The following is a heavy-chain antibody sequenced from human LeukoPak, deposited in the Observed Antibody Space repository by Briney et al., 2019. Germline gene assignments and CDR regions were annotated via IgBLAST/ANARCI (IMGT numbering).Heavy chain of an antibody. CDR3: ARDSKTTYYDFWSGYPQYDDAFDI. J-gene: IGHJ3*02. V-gene: IGHV1-46*01. Sequence: ASVKVSCKASGYTFTSYYMHWVRQAPGQGLEWMGIINPNGGSTGYAQKFQGRVTMTRDMSTSTVYMELSSLRSEDTAVYYCARDSKTTYYDFWSGYPQYDDAFDIWGQGTMVTVSS. CDR1: GYTFTSYY. CDR2: INPNGGST. D-gene: IGHD3-3*01.